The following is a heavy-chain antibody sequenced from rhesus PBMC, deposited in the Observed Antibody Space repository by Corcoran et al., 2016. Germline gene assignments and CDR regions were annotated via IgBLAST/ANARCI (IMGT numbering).Heavy chain of an antibody. CDR1: GYSISSGYY. V-gene: IGHV4S14*01. J-gene: IGHJ2*01. CDR2: IYGSGGSN. Sequence: QVQLQESGPGLVKPSETLSLTCAVSGYSISSGYYWGGIRQPPGKGREWIGSIYGSGGSNYFNPSLKSRVTLSVDTSKTQFSLKLSSVTAADTAVYYCARVGSSWSEWDTVGTEWYFDLWGPGTPITISS. D-gene: IGHD5-42*01. CDR3: ARVGSSWSEWDTVGTEWYFDL.